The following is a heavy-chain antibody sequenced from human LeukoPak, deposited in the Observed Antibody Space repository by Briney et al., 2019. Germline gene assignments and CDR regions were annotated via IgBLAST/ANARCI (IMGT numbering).Heavy chain of an antibody. Sequence: GGSLRLSCAASGFTFSIYSMSWVRQAPGKGLEWVSYISSSSSTIYYADSVKGRFTISRDYSKNTLYLQMNSLRAEDTAVYYCAREEGLVLDYWGQGTLVTVSS. J-gene: IGHJ4*02. CDR1: GFTFSIYS. CDR3: AREEGLVLDY. D-gene: IGHD2-8*02. CDR2: ISSSSSTI. V-gene: IGHV3-48*01.